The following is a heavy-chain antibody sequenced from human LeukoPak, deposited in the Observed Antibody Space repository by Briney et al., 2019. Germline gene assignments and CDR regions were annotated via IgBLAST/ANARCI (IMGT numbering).Heavy chain of an antibody. CDR1: GFTFSSYA. J-gene: IGHJ3*02. CDR3: ARDRGSGYCSSTSCDAFDI. V-gene: IGHV3-30-3*01. Sequence: GRSLRLSCAASGFTFSSYAMHWVRQAPGKGLEWVAVISYDGSNKYYADSVKGRFTISRDNSKNTLYLQMNSLRAEDTAVYYCARDRGSGYCSSTSCDAFDIWGQGTMVTVSS. CDR2: ISYDGSNK. D-gene: IGHD2-2*01.